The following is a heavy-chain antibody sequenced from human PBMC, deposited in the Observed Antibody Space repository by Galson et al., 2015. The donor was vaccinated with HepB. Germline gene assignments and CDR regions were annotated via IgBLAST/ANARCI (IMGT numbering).Heavy chain of an antibody. CDR2: INQDGSEK. J-gene: IGHJ4*02. V-gene: IGHV3-7*03. D-gene: IGHD1-1*01. CDR1: GFTFSNYW. CDR3: RRGRGNAFRY. Sequence: SLRLSCAASGFTFSNYWMSWVRQAPGKGLEWVANINQDGSEKSYVDSVRGRFTISRDNAKNSLYLQMKSRRAEDTAVYYCRRGRGNAFRYWGRGTLVTVSS.